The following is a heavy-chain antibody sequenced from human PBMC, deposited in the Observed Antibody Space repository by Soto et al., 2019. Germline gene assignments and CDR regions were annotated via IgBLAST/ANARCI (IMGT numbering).Heavy chain of an antibody. CDR3: ASVFSSSWATDAFDI. CDR1: GFTFSSYW. CDR2: IKQDGSEK. D-gene: IGHD6-13*01. V-gene: IGHV3-7*05. Sequence: PGGSLRLSCAASGFTFSSYWMSWVRQAPGKGLEWVANIKQDGSEKYYVDSVKGRFTISRDNAKNSLYLQMNSLRAEDTAVYYWASVFSSSWATDAFDIWGQGTMVTVSS. J-gene: IGHJ3*02.